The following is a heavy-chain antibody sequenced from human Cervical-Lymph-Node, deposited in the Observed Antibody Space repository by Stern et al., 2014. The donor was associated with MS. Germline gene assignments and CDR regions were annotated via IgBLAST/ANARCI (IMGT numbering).Heavy chain of an antibody. D-gene: IGHD2-21*01. CDR3: ARGPEHIGGYYYAY. J-gene: IGHJ4*02. CDR2: IIPIFGTA. CDR1: GGTFNRYA. V-gene: IGHV1-69*01. Sequence: QVQLVQSGAEVKKPGSSVKVSCKASGGTFNRYAISWVRQAPGQGLEWMGGIIPIFGTANYAQKFQGRVTITADESTSTAYMEVSGVRCEDAAVFYWARGPEHIGGYYYAYWGQGTLVTVSS.